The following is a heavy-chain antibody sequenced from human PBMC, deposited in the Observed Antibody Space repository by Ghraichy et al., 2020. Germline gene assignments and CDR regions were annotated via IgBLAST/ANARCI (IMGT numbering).Heavy chain of an antibody. CDR3: ARASTVVRFYYYDGMDV. J-gene: IGHJ6*02. V-gene: IGHV3-48*02. CDR2: ITGSSRTK. Sequence: GGSLRLSCVGSGFTFSSYGMNWVRQSPGKGLEWVSYITGSSRTKSYADSVKGRFTISRDNAQNSLYLQMNSLRDEDTAVYYCARASTVVRFYYYDGMDVWGQGTMVTVSS. D-gene: IGHD4-23*01. CDR1: GFTFSSYG.